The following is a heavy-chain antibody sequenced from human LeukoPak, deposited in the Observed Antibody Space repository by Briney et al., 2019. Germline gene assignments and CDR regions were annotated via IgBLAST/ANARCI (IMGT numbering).Heavy chain of an antibody. CDR3: ARDRSWDIVVVPAAESWAYFDY. V-gene: IGHV3-48*02. J-gene: IGHJ4*02. Sequence: GGSLRLSCAASGFTFSSYSMNWVRQAPGKGLEWVSYISSSSSTIYYADSVKGRFTISRDNAKNSLYLQMNSLRDEDTAVYYCARDRSWDIVVVPAAESWAYFDYWGQGTLVTVSS. CDR1: GFTFSSYS. D-gene: IGHD2-2*01. CDR2: ISSSSSTI.